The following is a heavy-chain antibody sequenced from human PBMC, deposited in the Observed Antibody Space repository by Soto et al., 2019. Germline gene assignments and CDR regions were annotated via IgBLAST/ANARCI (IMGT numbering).Heavy chain of an antibody. CDR2: ISYDGSNK. Sequence: GGSLRLSCAASGFTFSSYGMHWVRQAPGKGLEWVAVISYDGSNKYYADSVKGRFTISRDNSKNTLYLQMNSLRAEDTAVYYCAKDPYGDYEDGYFDYWGQGTLVTVSS. V-gene: IGHV3-30*18. J-gene: IGHJ4*02. D-gene: IGHD4-17*01. CDR3: AKDPYGDYEDGYFDY. CDR1: GFTFSSYG.